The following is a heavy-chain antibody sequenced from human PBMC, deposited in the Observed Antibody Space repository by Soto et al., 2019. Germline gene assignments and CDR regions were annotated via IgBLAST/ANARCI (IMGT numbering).Heavy chain of an antibody. J-gene: IGHJ4*02. Sequence: QVQLVESGGGVVQPGRSLRLSCAASGFAFSTYGMHLVRQAPGKGLEWVAVTTSDGARINYADSVKGRCTISRDNSRTTLYLQMNRLRIDDTAVYYCARKNPGREWELTDYCGQGTLVTGSS. CDR1: GFAFSTYG. V-gene: IGHV3-30*03. CDR3: ARKNPGREWELTDY. D-gene: IGHD1-26*01. CDR2: TTSDGARI.